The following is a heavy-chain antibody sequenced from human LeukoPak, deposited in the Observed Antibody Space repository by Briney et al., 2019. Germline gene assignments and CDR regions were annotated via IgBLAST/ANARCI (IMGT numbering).Heavy chain of an antibody. Sequence: VGSLRLSCAASGFNFITAAMTWVRQAPGKGLEWVSLIGSSGGSTYYADSVKGRFTISRDNFNHTLSLQMNSLRVEDTAIYYCVKDIPLSTWGLGTMVTVSS. V-gene: IGHV3-23*01. J-gene: IGHJ3*01. CDR3: VKDIPLST. D-gene: IGHD2-2*02. CDR2: IGSSGGST. CDR1: GFNFITAA.